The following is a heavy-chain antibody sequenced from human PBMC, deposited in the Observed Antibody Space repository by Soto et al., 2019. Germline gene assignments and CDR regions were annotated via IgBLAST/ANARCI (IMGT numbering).Heavy chain of an antibody. CDR1: GFTFSSYG. J-gene: IGHJ3*02. V-gene: IGHV3-30*18. CDR2: ISYDGSNK. Sequence: GGSLRLSCAASGFTFSSYGMHWVRQAPGKGLEWVAVISYDGSNKYYADSVKGRFTISRDNSKNTLYLQMNSLRAEDTAVYYCAKPIVGYDYNDAFDIWGQGTMVTVSS. CDR3: AKPIVGYDYNDAFDI. D-gene: IGHD5-12*01.